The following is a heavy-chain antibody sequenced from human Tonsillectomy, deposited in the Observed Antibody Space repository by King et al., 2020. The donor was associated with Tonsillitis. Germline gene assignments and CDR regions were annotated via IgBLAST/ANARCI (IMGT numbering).Heavy chain of an antibody. CDR2: ITGSGRTT. Sequence: VQLLESGGGLVQPGGSLRLSCAASGFTFSTYATSWVRQAPGKGLEWVSAITGSGRTTYYADSVKGRFTISRDNSKNTLCLQMNSLTAEDTAVYYCARFQAYGSGSYYDYFEYWGQGTLVTVSS. CDR1: GFTFSTYA. D-gene: IGHD3-10*01. V-gene: IGHV3-23*01. CDR3: ARFQAYGSGSYYDYFEY. J-gene: IGHJ4*02.